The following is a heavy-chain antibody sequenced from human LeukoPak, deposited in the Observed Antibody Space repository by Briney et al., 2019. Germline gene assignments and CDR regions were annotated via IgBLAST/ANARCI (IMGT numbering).Heavy chain of an antibody. CDR2: IYPGDSDT. CDR3: ARPITGYSYGPTIMDD. CDR1: GYSLTSYW. Sequence: GESLKISCKGSGYSLTSYWIGWVRQMPGKGLEWMGIIYPGDSDTRYSPSFQGQVTISADKSISTAYLQWSSLKASDTAMYYCARPITGYSYGPTIMDDWGQGTTVTVSS. D-gene: IGHD5-18*01. J-gene: IGHJ6*02. V-gene: IGHV5-51*01.